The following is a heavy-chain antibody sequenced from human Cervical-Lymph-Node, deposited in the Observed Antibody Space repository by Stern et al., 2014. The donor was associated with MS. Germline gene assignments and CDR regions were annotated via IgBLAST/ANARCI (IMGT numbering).Heavy chain of an antibody. CDR2: FDPEDGET. J-gene: IGHJ6*02. Sequence: QLVQSGAEVKKPGASVKVSCKVSGYTLTELSMHWVRQAPGKGLEWMGGFDPEDGETIYAQKFQGRVTMTEDTSTDTAYMELSSLRSEDTAVYYCATDRDDFRSGYSAPTKGYGLDVWGQGTTVTVPS. D-gene: IGHD3-3*01. V-gene: IGHV1-24*01. CDR3: ATDRDDFRSGYSAPTKGYGLDV. CDR1: GYTLTELS.